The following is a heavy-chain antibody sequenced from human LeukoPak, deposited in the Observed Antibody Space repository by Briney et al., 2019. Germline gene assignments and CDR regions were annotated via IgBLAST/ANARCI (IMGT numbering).Heavy chain of an antibody. CDR3: AREYSSSWHRVFDAFDI. CDR1: GFTFTTYN. CDR2: ISSSSSYI. Sequence: KPGGSLRLSCAASGFTFTTYNMNWVRQAPGKGLEWVSSISSSSSYIYYADSVKGRFTISRDNAKNSLYLQMNSLRAEDTAVYYCAREYSSSWHRVFDAFDIWGQGTMVTVSS. J-gene: IGHJ3*02. V-gene: IGHV3-21*01. D-gene: IGHD6-13*01.